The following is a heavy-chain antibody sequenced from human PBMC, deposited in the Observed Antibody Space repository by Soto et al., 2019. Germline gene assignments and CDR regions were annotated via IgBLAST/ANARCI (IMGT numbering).Heavy chain of an antibody. CDR1: GFTVATNY. D-gene: IGHD3-10*01. Sequence: EVQLVETGGGLIQPGGSLRLTCDASGFTVATNYMSWVRQAPGKGLEWVSLINSAGTPYYADSVNGRFTVSRDTYKNTLYLQMSSLRVDDTAVYFCAREKSTMIRGVRDGRDGWGQGTTVTVSS. J-gene: IGHJ6*02. V-gene: IGHV3-53*02. CDR2: INSAGTP. CDR3: AREKSTMIRGVRDGRDG.